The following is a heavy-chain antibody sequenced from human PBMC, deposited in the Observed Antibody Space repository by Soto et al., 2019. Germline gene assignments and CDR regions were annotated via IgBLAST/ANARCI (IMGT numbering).Heavy chain of an antibody. J-gene: IGHJ4*02. CDR3: AKALAYGDFWRGLEY. V-gene: IGHV3-30*18. D-gene: IGHD3-3*01. CDR1: GFSFSSYA. CDR2: ISLDGNIK. Sequence: QVQLVESGGGVVQPGRSLRLSCASSGFSFSSYAMHWVRQAPGKGLYWVAIISLDGNIKRYADFVEGRFIVFRDNSNNNLLLQLESLKTDDTAVYYCAKALAYGDFWRGLEYWGQGTLVTVAS.